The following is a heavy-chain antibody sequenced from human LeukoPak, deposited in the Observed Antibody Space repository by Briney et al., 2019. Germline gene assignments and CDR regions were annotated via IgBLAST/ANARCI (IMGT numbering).Heavy chain of an antibody. CDR3: ARVGVRGITIFGVAANWFDP. D-gene: IGHD3-3*01. V-gene: IGHV4-31*02. CDR2: IYYSGST. Sequence: SWVRQHPGKGLEWIGYIYYSGSTYYNPSLKSRVTISVDTSKNQFSLKLSSVTAADTAVYYCARVGVRGITIFGVAANWFDPWGQGTLVTVSS. J-gene: IGHJ5*02.